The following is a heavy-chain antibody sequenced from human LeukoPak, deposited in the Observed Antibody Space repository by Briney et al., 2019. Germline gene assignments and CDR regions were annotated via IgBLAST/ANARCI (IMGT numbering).Heavy chain of an antibody. CDR3: AKLSGGGGYGKCDH. CDR1: GFIFSSYG. D-gene: IGHD2-15*01. Sequence: PGRSLRLSCAASGFIFSSYGMSWVRQAPGKGLEWVSVINDSGGSTYYADSVKGRFTISRDNAKNTLFLQMNSLRAEDTAVYYCAKLSGGGGYGKCDHWGQGTLVTVSS. V-gene: IGHV3-23*01. J-gene: IGHJ4*02. CDR2: INDSGGST.